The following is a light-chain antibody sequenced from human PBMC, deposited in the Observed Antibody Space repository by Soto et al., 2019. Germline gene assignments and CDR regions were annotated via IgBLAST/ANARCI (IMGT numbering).Light chain of an antibody. CDR2: AAS. Sequence: AIRMTQSPSSFSSSPGDRVTITCRASQSIGTYLSWYQQIPGSAPKLLIFAASTLQRGVPSRFSGSGSGTDFTLTISCLQSEDFATYYCQQYYIYPPTFGGGTKVEIK. J-gene: IGKJ4*01. V-gene: IGKV1-8*01. CDR3: QQYYIYPPT. CDR1: QSIGTY.